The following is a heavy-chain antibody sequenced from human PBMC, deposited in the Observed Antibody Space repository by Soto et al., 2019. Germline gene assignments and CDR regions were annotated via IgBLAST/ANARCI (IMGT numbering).Heavy chain of an antibody. D-gene: IGHD3-22*01. J-gene: IGHJ3*02. Sequence: SETLSLTCAVYGGSFSGYYWSWIRQPPGKGLEWIGEINHSGSTNYNPSLKSRVTISVDTSKNQFSLKLSSVTAADTAVYYCARHYDSSGRMAFDIWGQGTMVTVSS. CDR3: ARHYDSSGRMAFDI. V-gene: IGHV4-34*01. CDR1: GGSFSGYY. CDR2: INHSGST.